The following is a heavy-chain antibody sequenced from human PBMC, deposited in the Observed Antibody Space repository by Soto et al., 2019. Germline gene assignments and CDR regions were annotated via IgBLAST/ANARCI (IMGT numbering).Heavy chain of an antibody. V-gene: IGHV3-74*01. CDR2: INSDGSST. CDR1: GFTFISYW. J-gene: IGHJ5*02. Sequence: PGGSLRLSCAASGFTFISYWMHWVRQAPGKGLVWVSHINSDGSSTNYADSVKGRFTISRDNAKNTLYLQMNSLRAEDTAVYYCAKSGYYRTDNWFDPWGQGTLVTVSS. D-gene: IGHD3-22*01. CDR3: AKSGYYRTDNWFDP.